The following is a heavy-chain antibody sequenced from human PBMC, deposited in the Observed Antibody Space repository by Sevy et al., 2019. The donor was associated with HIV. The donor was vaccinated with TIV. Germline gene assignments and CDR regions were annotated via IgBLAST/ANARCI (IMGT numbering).Heavy chain of an antibody. V-gene: IGHV4-59*01. CDR3: ARDRGSSSRTDAFDI. CDR1: GGSISSYY. CDR2: IYYSGST. J-gene: IGHJ3*02. Sequence: SETLSLTCTVSGGSISSYYWSWIRQPPGKGLEWIGYIYYSGSTNYNPYLKSRVTISVDTSKNQFSLKRSSVTAADTAVYYCARDRGSSSRTDAFDIWGQGTMVTVSS. D-gene: IGHD6-13*01.